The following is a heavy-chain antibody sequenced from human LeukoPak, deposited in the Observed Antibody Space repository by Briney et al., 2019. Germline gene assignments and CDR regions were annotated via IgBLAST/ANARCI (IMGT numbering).Heavy chain of an antibody. V-gene: IGHV3-7*01. J-gene: IGHJ4*02. D-gene: IGHD6-19*01. CDR1: GFTFSTYW. Sequence: PGGSLRLSCAPSGFTFSTYWMGWVRQAPGKGLEWLANINQGGSEKYYVDSVKGRFTISRDNAKNSLFLQMNSLRAEDTAVYYCATLSLSSGWYFDYWGQGTLVTVSS. CDR3: ATLSLSSGWYFDY. CDR2: INQGGSEK.